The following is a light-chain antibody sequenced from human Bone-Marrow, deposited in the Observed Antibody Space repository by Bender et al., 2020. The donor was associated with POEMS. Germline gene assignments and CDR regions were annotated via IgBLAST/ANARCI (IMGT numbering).Light chain of an antibody. J-gene: IGLJ2*01. Sequence: QSALTQPRSVSGSPGQSVTISCTGTSGAVGGYNFVSWYQQHPGEVPKLMIYDVSNRPSGVSNRFSGSKSGNTASLTISGLQAEDEADYFCTSYTSTSTVLFGGGTKLTVL. CDR3: TSYTSTSTVL. V-gene: IGLV2-14*01. CDR2: DVS. CDR1: SGAVGGYNF.